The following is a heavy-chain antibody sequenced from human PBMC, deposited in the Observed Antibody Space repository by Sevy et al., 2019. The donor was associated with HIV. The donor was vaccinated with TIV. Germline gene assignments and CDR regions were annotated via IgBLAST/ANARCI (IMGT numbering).Heavy chain of an antibody. CDR1: GYTFTSRD. D-gene: IGHD4-17*01. Sequence: ASVKVSCKASGYTFTSRDINWVRQATGQGFEWMGWMNPNSGNTGYAQKFQNRVTITRNTSIRTAYMELSSLRPEDTAVYYCARDSDYGGNGAYDILGQGTLVTVSS. CDR3: ARDSDYGGNGAYDI. V-gene: IGHV1-8*03. J-gene: IGHJ3*02. CDR2: MNPNSGNT.